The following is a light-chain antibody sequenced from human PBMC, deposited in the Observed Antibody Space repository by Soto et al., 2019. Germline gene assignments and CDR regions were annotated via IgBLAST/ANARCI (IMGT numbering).Light chain of an antibody. V-gene: IGKV3-20*01. Sequence: EIVLTQSPGTLSLSPGERATLSCRASQSVSSSYLAWYQQKPGQAPRLLIYGASSRATGIPDRFSGSGSGTDITLTICRLEPEDFAVYYCQQYGSSPHTFGQGTKVEIK. CDR1: QSVSSSY. CDR2: GAS. CDR3: QQYGSSPHT. J-gene: IGKJ1*01.